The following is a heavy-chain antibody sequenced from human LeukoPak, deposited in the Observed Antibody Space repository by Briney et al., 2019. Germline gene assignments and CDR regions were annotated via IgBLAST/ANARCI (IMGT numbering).Heavy chain of an antibody. Sequence: PSETLSLTCTVSGGSISSGVYYWSWIRQHPGKGLEWIGYIYYSGSTYYNPSLKSRVTMSVDTSENQFSLKLSSVTAADTAVYYCATTVGSYFDYWSQGILVTVSS. CDR3: ATTVGSYFDY. D-gene: IGHD3-16*01. J-gene: IGHJ4*02. CDR1: GGSISSGVYY. V-gene: IGHV4-31*03. CDR2: IYYSGST.